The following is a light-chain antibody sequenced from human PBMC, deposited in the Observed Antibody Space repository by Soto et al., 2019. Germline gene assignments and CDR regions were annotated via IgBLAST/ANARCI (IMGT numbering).Light chain of an antibody. CDR1: SGDVGAYNF. CDR3: GSYTTINTMI. J-gene: IGLJ2*01. CDR2: DVT. Sequence: QSALTQPASVSGSPGQSITISCAGTSGDVGAYNFVTWFQQHPGKVPELIIYDVTDRPSGVSDRFSGSKSGNTASLTISGLLAEDEADYYCGSYTTINTMIFGGGTQLTVL. V-gene: IGLV2-14*01.